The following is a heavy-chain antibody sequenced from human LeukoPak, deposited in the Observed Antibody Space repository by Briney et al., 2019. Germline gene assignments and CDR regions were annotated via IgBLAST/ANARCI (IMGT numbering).Heavy chain of an antibody. D-gene: IGHD1-26*01. J-gene: IGHJ4*02. Sequence: SETLSLTCTVSGGSISSGSYYWSWIRQPAGKGLEWIGRIYTSGSTNYNPSLKSRVTISVDTSKNQFSLKLSSVTAADTAVYYCAKGSTSSGSLVDYWGQGTLVTVSS. CDR1: GGSISSGSYY. CDR2: IYTSGST. V-gene: IGHV4-61*02. CDR3: AKGSTSSGSLVDY.